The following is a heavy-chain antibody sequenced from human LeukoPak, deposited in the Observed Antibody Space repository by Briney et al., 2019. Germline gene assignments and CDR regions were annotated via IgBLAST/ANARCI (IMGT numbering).Heavy chain of an antibody. D-gene: IGHD2-21*02. Sequence: SETLSLTCTVSGDSISSSSYYWSCIRQSAGKGLEWIGRIYTSRSANYNPSLESRVTISIDTSKNQFSLRLTSVTAADTAVYFCARGRPSDIVVVTADDVWGQGTLVTVSS. J-gene: IGHJ1*01. CDR1: GDSISSSSYY. V-gene: IGHV4-61*02. CDR3: ARGRPSDIVVVTADDV. CDR2: IYTSRSA.